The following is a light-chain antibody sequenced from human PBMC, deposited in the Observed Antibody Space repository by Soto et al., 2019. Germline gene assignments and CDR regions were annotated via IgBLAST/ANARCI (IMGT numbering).Light chain of an antibody. Sequence: DVQMSQSPSSLSASLGERVTIXXRASQSISSYLNWYQQKPGKAPKIXIYAASSLQSGGPSRFSGSGSGTDFTLTISSLQPEDFATYYCQQSSSTPLTFGGGTKVDIK. CDR2: AAS. J-gene: IGKJ4*01. CDR3: QQSSSTPLT. V-gene: IGKV1-39*01. CDR1: QSISSY.